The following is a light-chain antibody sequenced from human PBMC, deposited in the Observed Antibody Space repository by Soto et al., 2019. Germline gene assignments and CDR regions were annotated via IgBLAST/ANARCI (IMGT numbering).Light chain of an antibody. J-gene: IGKJ3*01. CDR1: QSVSSKY. CDR3: QQYGSSLLT. Sequence: VLTQSPGTLSLSPGERATLSCRASQSVSSKYVAWYQQKPGQAPRVLIYGTSIRASGVPERVSGGGSGTDFTLTIPRLEPADFAVYYCQQYGSSLLTFGPGTKVDFK. V-gene: IGKV3-20*01. CDR2: GTS.